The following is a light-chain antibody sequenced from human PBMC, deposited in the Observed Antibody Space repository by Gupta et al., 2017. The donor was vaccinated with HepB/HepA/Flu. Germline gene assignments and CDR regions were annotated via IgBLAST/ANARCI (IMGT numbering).Light chain of an antibody. V-gene: IGLV1-40*01. Sequence: QSVLTQLPSVSGAPGPRVTIPCTGSSSNIGAGYDVHWYQQLPGTAPKLLIYGNSNRPSGVPDRFSGSKSGTSASLAITGLQAEDEADYYCQSYDSSLSGYVFGTGTKVTVL. CDR2: GNS. CDR3: QSYDSSLSGYV. CDR1: SSNIGAGYD. J-gene: IGLJ1*01.